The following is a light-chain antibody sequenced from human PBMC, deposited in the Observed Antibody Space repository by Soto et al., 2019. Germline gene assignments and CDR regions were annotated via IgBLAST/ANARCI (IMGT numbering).Light chain of an antibody. CDR2: AAS. Sequence: DIQMTQSPSSLSASVGDRVTITCRASQSISSYLNWYQQKPGKAPKLLIYAASSLQSGVPSRFSGSGSGTDFTLTISSLQPEDFATYYCQHTNNFPLTFGPGTKVDI. V-gene: IGKV1-39*01. J-gene: IGKJ3*01. CDR1: QSISSY. CDR3: QHTNNFPLT.